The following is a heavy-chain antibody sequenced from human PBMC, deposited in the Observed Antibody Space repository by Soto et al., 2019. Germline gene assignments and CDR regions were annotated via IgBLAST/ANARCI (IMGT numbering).Heavy chain of an antibody. CDR3: TTDPSFFSSSWDHNWFDP. V-gene: IGHV3-15*01. J-gene: IGHJ5*02. Sequence: GGSLRLSCAASGFTFSNAWMSWVRQAPGKGLEWVGRIKSKTDGGTTDYAAPVKGRFTISRDDSKNTLYLQMNSLKTEDTAVYYCTTDPSFFSSSWDHNWFDPWGQGTLVTVSS. D-gene: IGHD6-13*01. CDR2: IKSKTDGGTT. CDR1: GFTFSNAW.